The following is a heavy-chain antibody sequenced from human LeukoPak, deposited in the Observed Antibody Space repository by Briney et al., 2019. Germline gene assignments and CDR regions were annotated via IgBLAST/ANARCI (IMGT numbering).Heavy chain of an antibody. CDR3: ARDGSGGSCNSGFDD. D-gene: IGHD2-15*01. Sequence: SETLSLTCTVSGGSLSSYFWSWIRQPPGKGLEGIGYIYYSGSTNYNPSLQSRVTISVDTSKNQFSLKLSSVTAADTAVYYCARDGSGGSCNSGFDDWGQGTLVTVSS. J-gene: IGHJ4*02. CDR1: GGSLSSYF. V-gene: IGHV4-59*01. CDR2: IYYSGST.